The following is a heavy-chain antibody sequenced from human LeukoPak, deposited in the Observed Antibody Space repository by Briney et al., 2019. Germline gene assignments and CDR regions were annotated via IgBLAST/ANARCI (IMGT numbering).Heavy chain of an antibody. CDR2: IIPIFGTA. J-gene: IGHJ4*02. D-gene: IGHD5-18*01. CDR3: ARGGLLYSYGYDY. Sequence: SVKVSCKASGGTFSSCAISWVRQTPGQGLEWMGRIIPIFGTANYAQKFQGRVTITTDESTSTAYMELSSLRSEDTAVYYCARGGLLYSYGYDYWGQGTLVTVSS. V-gene: IGHV1-69*05. CDR1: GGTFSSCA.